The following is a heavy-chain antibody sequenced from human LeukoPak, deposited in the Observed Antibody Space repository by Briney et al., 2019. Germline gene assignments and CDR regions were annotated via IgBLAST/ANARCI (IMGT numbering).Heavy chain of an antibody. CDR2: INAGNGNT. Sequence: ASVKVSCKASGYTFTSYAMHWVRQAPGQRLEWMGWINAGNGNTKYSQKFQGRVTITRDTSASTAYMELSSLRSEDTAVYYCAREGSGGKIRRNYYYYYGMDVWGQGTTVTVSS. CDR3: AREGSGGKIRRNYYYYYGMDV. J-gene: IGHJ6*02. D-gene: IGHD6-19*01. CDR1: GYTFTSYA. V-gene: IGHV1-3*01.